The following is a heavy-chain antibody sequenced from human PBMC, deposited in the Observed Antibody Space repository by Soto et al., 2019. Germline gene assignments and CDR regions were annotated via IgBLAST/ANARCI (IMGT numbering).Heavy chain of an antibody. Sequence: VQLQESGPGLVKPSETLSLTCTVSGGSISSYYLSWIRQPPGTGLGWIGYIYYSGSTNYNPSLKSRVTISVDTSKNQFSLTLSSVTASDTAVYYCARDVVAGNNWFDPWGQGTLVTVSS. CDR3: ARDVVAGNNWFDP. CDR1: GGSISSYY. D-gene: IGHD6-19*01. V-gene: IGHV4-59*01. CDR2: IYYSGST. J-gene: IGHJ5*02.